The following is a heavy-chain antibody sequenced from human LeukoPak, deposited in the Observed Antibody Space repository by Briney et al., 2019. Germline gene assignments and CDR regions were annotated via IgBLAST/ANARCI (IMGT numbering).Heavy chain of an antibody. CDR3: ARRSFGVAKYYFDY. D-gene: IGHD3-3*01. CDR1: GGSISSGGYY. CDR2: IYYSGST. Sequence: PSQTLSLTCTVSGGSISSGGYYWSWIRQPPGKGLEWIGYIYYSGSTNYNPSLKSRVTISVDTSKNQFSLKLSSVTAADTAVYYCARRSFGVAKYYFDYWGQGTLVTVSS. V-gene: IGHV4-61*08. J-gene: IGHJ4*02.